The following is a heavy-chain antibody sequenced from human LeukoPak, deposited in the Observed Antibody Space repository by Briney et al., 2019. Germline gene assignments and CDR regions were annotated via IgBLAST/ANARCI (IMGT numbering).Heavy chain of an antibody. Sequence: PSETLSLTCTVSGGSISSSSYYWGWIRQPPGKGLEWIGSIYYSGSTYYNPSLKSRVTISVDTSKNQFSLKLSSVTAADTAVYYCARDRVAVAGDEFDYWGQGILVTVSS. V-gene: IGHV4-39*07. CDR3: ARDRVAVAGDEFDY. D-gene: IGHD6-19*01. CDR1: GGSISSSSYY. CDR2: IYYSGST. J-gene: IGHJ4*02.